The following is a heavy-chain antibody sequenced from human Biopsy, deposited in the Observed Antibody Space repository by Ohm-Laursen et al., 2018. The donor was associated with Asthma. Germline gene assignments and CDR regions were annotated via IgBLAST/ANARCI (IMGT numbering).Heavy chain of an antibody. D-gene: IGHD3-10*01. V-gene: IGHV1-18*01. J-gene: IGHJ6*02. CDR3: ARAVDYSHYYGIDV. CDR1: GYTFNSAG. Sequence: ASVKVSCKTSGYTFNSAGITWVRQAPGQGLEWMGWISVYNGNTKVAQKLQDRVTMITDTSTSTAYMESRSLRSDDTVVYFCARAVDYSHYYGIDVRGQGTTVTVS. CDR2: ISVYNGNT.